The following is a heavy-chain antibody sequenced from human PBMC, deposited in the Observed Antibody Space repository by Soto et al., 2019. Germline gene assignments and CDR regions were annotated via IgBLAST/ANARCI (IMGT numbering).Heavy chain of an antibody. V-gene: IGHV1-2*04. CDR3: ARGSVTTDYMDV. J-gene: IGHJ6*03. CDR1: GYTLTVYY. Sequence: VKGSCKAAGYTLTVYYVHCVRKAPGQGLEWMGWINPNSGGTNYAQKFQGWVTMTRDTSISTAYMELSRLRSDDTAVYYCARGSVTTDYMDVWGKGTTVTVS. D-gene: IGHD2-21*02. CDR2: INPNSGGT.